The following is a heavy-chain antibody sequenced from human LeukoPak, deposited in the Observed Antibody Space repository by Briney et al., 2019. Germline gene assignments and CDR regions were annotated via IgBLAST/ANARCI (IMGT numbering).Heavy chain of an antibody. CDR3: ASQPGTRAFDI. Sequence: SVKVSCKASGGTFSSYAISWVRQAPGRGLEWMGGIIPIFGTANYAQKFQGRATITADESTSTAYMELSSLRSEDTAVYYCASQPGTRAFDIWGQGTMVTVSS. CDR2: IIPIFGTA. CDR1: GGTFSSYA. D-gene: IGHD3/OR15-3a*01. V-gene: IGHV1-69*13. J-gene: IGHJ3*02.